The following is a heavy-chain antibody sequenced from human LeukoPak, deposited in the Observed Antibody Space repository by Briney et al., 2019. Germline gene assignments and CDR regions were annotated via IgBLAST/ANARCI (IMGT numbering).Heavy chain of an antibody. CDR2: IWYDGSNK. CDR3: ARAWGLAPSDY. D-gene: IGHD3-16*01. V-gene: IGHV3-33*01. J-gene: IGHJ4*02. Sequence: PGGSLRLSCAASGFTFSSYGMHWVRQAPGKGLEWVAVIWYDGSNKYYADSVKGRFTISRDNSKNTLYLQMNSLRAEDTAVYYCARAWGLAPSDYWGQGTLVTVSS. CDR1: GFTFSSYG.